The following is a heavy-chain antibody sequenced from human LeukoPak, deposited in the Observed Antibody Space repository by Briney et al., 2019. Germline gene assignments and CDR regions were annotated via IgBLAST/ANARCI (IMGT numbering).Heavy chain of an antibody. Sequence: PGGSLRLSCAASGFTFSSYSMNWVRQAPGKGLEWVSSISSSSSYIYYADSVKGRFTISRDNAKNSLYLQMNSLRAEDTAVYYCASFYCSSTSCYKDAFDIWGQGTMVTVSS. CDR2: ISSSSSYI. V-gene: IGHV3-21*01. CDR1: GFTFSSYS. CDR3: ASFYCSSTSCYKDAFDI. J-gene: IGHJ3*02. D-gene: IGHD2-2*02.